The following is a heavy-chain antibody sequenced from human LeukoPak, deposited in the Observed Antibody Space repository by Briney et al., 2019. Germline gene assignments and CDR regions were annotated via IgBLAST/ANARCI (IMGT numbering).Heavy chain of an antibody. Sequence: SETLSLTCTISGGSISGYFGTSIRQAPGKGLEWIGYIHTIETKYNPSLQSRVSMSIDMSKNQFALILRSVPAADTAVDYCARGLRDEERYYKYYYMDVWGKGPTVTVSS. J-gene: IGHJ6*03. CDR2: IHTIET. V-gene: IGHV4-4*09. CDR3: ARGLRDEERYYKYYYMDV. CDR1: GGSISGYF. D-gene: IGHD3-22*01.